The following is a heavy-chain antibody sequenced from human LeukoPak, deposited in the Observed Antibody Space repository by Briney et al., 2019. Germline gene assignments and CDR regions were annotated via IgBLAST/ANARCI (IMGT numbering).Heavy chain of an antibody. CDR2: IIPIFGTA. CDR3: ANGRRGDYFDY. J-gene: IGHJ4*02. D-gene: IGHD3-3*01. CDR1: GGTFSSYA. Sequence: GASVKVSCKASGGTFSSYAISWVRQAPGQGLEWMGRIIPIFGTANYAQKFQGRVTITTDESTSTAYMELSSLRSEDTAVYYCANGRRGDYFDYWGQGTLVTVSS. V-gene: IGHV1-69*05.